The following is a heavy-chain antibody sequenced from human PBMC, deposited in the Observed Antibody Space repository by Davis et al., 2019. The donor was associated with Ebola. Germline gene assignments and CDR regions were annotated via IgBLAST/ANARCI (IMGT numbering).Heavy chain of an antibody. Sequence: GESLNISCAASGFTFSSFGMHWVRQAPGKGLEWVAIISNDGSNEFYADSVKGRFTISRDNSKNTLYLQMNSLRAEDTAVYYCAKDRLGSATTVTTHWFDPWGQGTLVTVSS. D-gene: IGHD4-17*01. V-gene: IGHV3-30*18. CDR1: GFTFSSFG. J-gene: IGHJ5*02. CDR2: ISNDGSNE. CDR3: AKDRLGSATTVTTHWFDP.